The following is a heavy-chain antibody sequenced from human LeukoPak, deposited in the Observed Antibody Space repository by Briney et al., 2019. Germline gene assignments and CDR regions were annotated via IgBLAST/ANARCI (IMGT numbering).Heavy chain of an antibody. CDR2: IYTSGST. CDR1: GGSISSYY. D-gene: IGHD5-18*01. Sequence: TTSETLSLTCTVSGGSISSYYWSWIRQPAGKGLEWIGRIYTSGSTNYNPSLKSRVTMSVDTSKNQFSLKLSSVTAADTAVYYCARGIQPQPHNWFDPWGQGTLDTVSS. CDR3: ARGIQPQPHNWFDP. V-gene: IGHV4-4*07. J-gene: IGHJ5*02.